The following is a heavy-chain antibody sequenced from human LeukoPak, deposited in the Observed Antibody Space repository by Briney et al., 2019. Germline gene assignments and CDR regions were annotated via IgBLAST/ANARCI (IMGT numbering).Heavy chain of an antibody. CDR3: AKDPGTTGTANYFDD. J-gene: IGHJ4*02. CDR2: ISGSGGST. D-gene: IGHD1-1*01. V-gene: IGHV3-23*01. CDR1: GFTFSSYA. Sequence: PGGSLRLSCAASGFTFSSYAMNWVRQAPGKGLEWVSVISGSGGSTYYADSVKGRFSISRDNSKSTLYLQMNSLRAEDSAVYYCAKDPGTTGTANYFDDWGQGTLVTVSS.